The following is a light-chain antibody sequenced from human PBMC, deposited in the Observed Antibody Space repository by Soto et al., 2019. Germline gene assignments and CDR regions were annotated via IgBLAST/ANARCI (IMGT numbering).Light chain of an antibody. CDR1: SSDVGAYIY. CDR3: VSFTTSTAYV. CDR2: DIT. J-gene: IGLJ1*01. V-gene: IGLV2-14*01. Sequence: QSALTQPASVSGSPGQSITISCTGTSSDVGAYIYVSWYQQHPGKAPKLMIYDITNRPSGVSNRFTGSKSGNTASLTISGLQSEDEADYYCVSFTTSTAYVFGTGTKLTVL.